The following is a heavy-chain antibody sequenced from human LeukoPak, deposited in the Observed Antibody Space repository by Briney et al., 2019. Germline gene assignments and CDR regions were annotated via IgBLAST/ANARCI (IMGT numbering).Heavy chain of an antibody. CDR3: ARDDPERLFYSSNSFDY. CDR1: GYTFTSYA. CDR2: ISGYNGDT. J-gene: IGHJ4*02. Sequence: ASVKVSCRASGYTFTSYAISWVRQAPGQGLEWMGWISGYNGDTNYAQKLQGRVAMTTNTSTRTAYMELRSLRSDDTAVYYCARDDPERLFYSSNSFDYWGQGTLVTVSS. D-gene: IGHD2-8*01. V-gene: IGHV1-18*01.